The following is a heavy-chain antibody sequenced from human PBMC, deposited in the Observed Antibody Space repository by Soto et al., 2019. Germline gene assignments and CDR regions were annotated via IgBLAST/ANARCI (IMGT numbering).Heavy chain of an antibody. CDR3: VRATYFSDSSGSTRCLDS. CDR2: SRDKTQVYST. V-gene: IGHV3-72*01. CDR1: GFTLSDNY. D-gene: IGHD3-22*01. J-gene: IGHJ4*02. Sequence: PGGSLRLSFAGSGFTLSDNYIDWVGQSPGKGLEGGGRSRDKTQVYSTAYAPSVKGRFTTSRDESKNSAYLQMNSMTSEDTAVYYCVRATYFSDSSGSTRCLDSWGKGTLVPSPQ.